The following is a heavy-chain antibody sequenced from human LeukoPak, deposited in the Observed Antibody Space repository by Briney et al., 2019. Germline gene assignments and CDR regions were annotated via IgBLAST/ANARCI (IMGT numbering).Heavy chain of an antibody. CDR3: ARDGSVKYYDFWSGYNYYYYMDV. J-gene: IGHJ6*03. D-gene: IGHD3-3*01. Sequence: ASVKVSCKASGYTFNSYGISWVRQAPGQGLEWMGWISAYNGNTNYAQKLQGRVTMTTDTSTSTAYMELRSLRSDDTAVYYCARDGSVKYYDFWSGYNYYYYMDVWGKGTTVTVSS. V-gene: IGHV1-18*01. CDR1: GYTFNSYG. CDR2: ISAYNGNT.